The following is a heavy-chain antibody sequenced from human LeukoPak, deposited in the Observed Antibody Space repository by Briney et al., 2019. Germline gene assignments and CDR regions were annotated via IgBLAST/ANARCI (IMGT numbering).Heavy chain of an antibody. Sequence: ASVKVSCKASGYTFTSYGISWVRQAPGQGLEWMGWISAYNGNTNYVQKLQGRVTMTTDTSTSTAYMELRSLRSDDTAVYYCARALLIAVAGKTAPYYFDYWGQGTLVTVSS. CDR3: ARALLIAVAGKTAPYYFDY. CDR1: GYTFTSYG. V-gene: IGHV1-18*01. D-gene: IGHD6-19*01. CDR2: ISAYNGNT. J-gene: IGHJ4*02.